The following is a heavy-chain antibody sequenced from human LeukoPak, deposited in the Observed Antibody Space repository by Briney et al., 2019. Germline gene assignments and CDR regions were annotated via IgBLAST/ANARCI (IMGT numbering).Heavy chain of an antibody. Sequence: SETLSLTCAVYGGSFSGYYWSWIRQLPGKGLEWIGEINHSGSTNYNPSLKSRVTISVDTSKNQFSLKLSSVTAADTAVYYCARGGGYGPLGDWGQGTLVTVSS. D-gene: IGHD5-18*01. J-gene: IGHJ4*02. CDR3: ARGGGYGPLGD. CDR2: INHSGST. CDR1: GGSFSGYY. V-gene: IGHV4-34*01.